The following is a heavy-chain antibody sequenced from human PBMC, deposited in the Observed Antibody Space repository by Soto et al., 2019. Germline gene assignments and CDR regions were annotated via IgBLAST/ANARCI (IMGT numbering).Heavy chain of an antibody. CDR1: GYTFNNYG. Sequence: ASVKVSCKASGYTFNNYGFSWVRQAPGQGLEWMGWISAYNGNTNYAQKLQGRVTMTTDTSTSTAYMEPRSLRSDDTAVYYCARIGKGDRYYGMDVWGQGTTVTVSS. CDR3: ARIGKGDRYYGMDV. D-gene: IGHD1-26*01. CDR2: ISAYNGNT. V-gene: IGHV1-18*04. J-gene: IGHJ6*02.